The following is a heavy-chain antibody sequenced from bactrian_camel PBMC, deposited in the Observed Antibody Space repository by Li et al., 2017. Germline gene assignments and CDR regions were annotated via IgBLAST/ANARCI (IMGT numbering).Heavy chain of an antibody. CDR2: ISGVGST. J-gene: IGHJ6*01. CDR3: AADQRLDGGSRGCIFGY. D-gene: IGHD6*01. CDR1: GFTFDDSD. V-gene: IGHV3S63*01. Sequence: VQLVESGGGSVQAGGSLRLSCTASGFTFDDSDMAWIRQVPGNECELVSSISGVGSTYYADFVKGRFTISRDNAKNTVLLQMNNLKPEDTAEYYCAADQRLDGGSRGCIFGYWGQGTQVTVS.